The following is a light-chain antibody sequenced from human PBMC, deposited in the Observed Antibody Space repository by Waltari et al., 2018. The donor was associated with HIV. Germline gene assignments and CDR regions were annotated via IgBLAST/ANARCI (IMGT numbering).Light chain of an antibody. Sequence: SYELTQPPSVSVSPGQTARITCSGDALPKQYAYWYHQKPGQAPVLGIYKDTERPSGIPERFAGSSSGTTVTLTISGGQAEDEADYYCQSADSSGTWVFGGGTKLTVL. CDR3: QSADSSGTWV. CDR1: ALPKQY. V-gene: IGLV3-25*03. J-gene: IGLJ3*02. CDR2: KDT.